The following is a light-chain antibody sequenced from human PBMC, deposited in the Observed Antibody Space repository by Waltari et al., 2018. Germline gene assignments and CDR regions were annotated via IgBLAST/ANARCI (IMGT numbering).Light chain of an antibody. CDR1: SSDVGGYHY. CDR3: SSYTSSSTYV. V-gene: IGLV2-14*01. J-gene: IGLJ1*01. CDR2: DVS. Sequence: QSALTQPASVSGSPGPSITISRTGTSSDVGGYHYVSWYQQHPGKAPKLMTYDVSKRPSGVSNRFSGSKSGNTASLTISGLQAEDEADYYCSSYTSSSTYVFGTGTKVTVL.